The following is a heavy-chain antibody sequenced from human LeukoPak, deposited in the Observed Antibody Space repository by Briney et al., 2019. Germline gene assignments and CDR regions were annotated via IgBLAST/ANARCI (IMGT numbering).Heavy chain of an antibody. V-gene: IGHV4-61*01. CDR3: ARAGYDVLTGYCGAFDI. D-gene: IGHD3-9*01. CDR1: GGSISSGSYY. CDR2: MYYSGST. Sequence: PSQTLSLTCTVSGGSISSGSYYWSWFRQSPGKGLEWIAYMYYSGSTYYNPSLKSRVSLSVDTSKNQFSLKLSSVTAADTAVYYCARAGYDVLTGYCGAFDIWGQGTMVIVSS. J-gene: IGHJ3*02.